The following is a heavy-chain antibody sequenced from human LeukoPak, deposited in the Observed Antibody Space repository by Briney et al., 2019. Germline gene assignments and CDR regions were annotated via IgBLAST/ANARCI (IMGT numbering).Heavy chain of an antibody. V-gene: IGHV3-30*03. CDR1: GFTFSSYG. J-gene: IGHJ4*02. CDR3: ARRGTSRSSYYFDY. Sequence: GRSLRPSCAASGFTFSSYGMHWVRQAPGKGLEWVAVISYDGSNKYYADSVKGRFTSSRDNAKNSLYLQMNSLRAEDTAVYYCARRGTSRSSYYFDYWGQGTLVTVSS. CDR2: ISYDGSNK.